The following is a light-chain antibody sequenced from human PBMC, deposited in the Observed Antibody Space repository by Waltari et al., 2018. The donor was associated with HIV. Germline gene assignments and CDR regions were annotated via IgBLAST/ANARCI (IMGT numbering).Light chain of an antibody. Sequence: EIVLTQSPGTLSLSPGERATLSCRASQSVSSSYLAWYQQKPGQAPRLLIYGASSRATGIPDRFSGSGSGTDFTLKISRVEAEDVAVYYCLQGTHWPLSFGQGTRLEIK. CDR2: GAS. J-gene: IGKJ5*01. V-gene: IGKV3D-20*02. CDR1: QSVSSSY. CDR3: LQGTHWPLS.